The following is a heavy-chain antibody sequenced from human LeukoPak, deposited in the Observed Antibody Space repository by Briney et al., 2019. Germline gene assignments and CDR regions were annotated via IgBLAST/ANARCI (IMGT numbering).Heavy chain of an antibody. CDR3: ARTGGNSDFGWFDP. CDR2: ISSSSSYI. V-gene: IGHV3-21*01. D-gene: IGHD4-23*01. J-gene: IGHJ5*02. Sequence: AGGSLRLSCAASGFTFSSYSMNWVRQAPGKGLEWVSSISSSSSYIYYADSVKGRFTISRDNAKNSLYLQMNSLRAEDTAVYYCARTGGNSDFGWFDPWGQGTLVTVSS. CDR1: GFTFSSYS.